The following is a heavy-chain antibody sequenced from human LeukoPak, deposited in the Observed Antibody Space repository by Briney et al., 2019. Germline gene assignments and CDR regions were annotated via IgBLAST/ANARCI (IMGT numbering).Heavy chain of an antibody. Sequence: SETLSLTCTVSGVSISSSNSYWGWFRQPPGKGLEWIGSVYYTGNTYYNASLKSRVTIVMDTSKNQFSLKLSSVTAADTAVYYCARGPDYDILADYFDYWGQGTLVTVSS. J-gene: IGHJ4*02. CDR3: ARGPDYDILADYFDY. CDR1: GVSISSSNSY. D-gene: IGHD3-9*01. CDR2: VYYTGNT. V-gene: IGHV4-39*01.